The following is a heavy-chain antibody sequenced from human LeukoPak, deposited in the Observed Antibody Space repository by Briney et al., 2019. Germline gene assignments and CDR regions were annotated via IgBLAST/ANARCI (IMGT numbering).Heavy chain of an antibody. CDR1: GFTFSGYS. D-gene: IGHD3-22*01. V-gene: IGHV3-21*01. CDR3: ARDPENYDSSGYYYEPDY. CDR2: ISSSSSYI. Sequence: PGGSLRLSCAASGFTFSGYSMNWVRQAPGKGLEWVSSISSSSSYIYYADSVKGRFTISRDNAKNSLYLQMNSLRAEDTAVYYCARDPENYDSSGYYYEPDYWGQGTLVTVSS. J-gene: IGHJ4*02.